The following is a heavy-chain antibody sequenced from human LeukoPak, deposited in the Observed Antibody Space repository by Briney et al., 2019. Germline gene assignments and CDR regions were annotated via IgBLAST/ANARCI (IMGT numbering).Heavy chain of an antibody. D-gene: IGHD2-2*02. Sequence: PSETLSLTCAVYGGSFSDSYWGWIRQPPGKGLEWIGEINHSGSTNFKSSLKSRVTISVDTSKNQFSLKLSSVTAADTAVYFCARGSRYCSSISCYKYYYAMDVWGQGTTVTVSS. J-gene: IGHJ6*02. CDR1: GGSFSDSY. CDR3: ARGSRYCSSISCYKYYYAMDV. V-gene: IGHV4-34*01. CDR2: INHSGST.